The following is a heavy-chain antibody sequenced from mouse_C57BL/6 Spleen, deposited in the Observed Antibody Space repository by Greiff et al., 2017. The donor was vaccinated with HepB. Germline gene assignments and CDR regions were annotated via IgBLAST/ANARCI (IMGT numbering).Heavy chain of an antibody. V-gene: IGHV7-3*01. CDR1: GFTFTDYY. D-gene: IGHD3-2*02. CDR3: ARYRGSGYKDY. Sequence: EVKLMESGGGLVQPGGSLSLSCAASGFTFTDYYMSWVRQPPGKALEWLGFIRNKANGYTTEYSASVKGRFTISRDNSQSILYLQMNALRAEDSATYYCARYRGSGYKDYWGQGTTLTVSS. J-gene: IGHJ2*01. CDR2: IRNKANGYTT.